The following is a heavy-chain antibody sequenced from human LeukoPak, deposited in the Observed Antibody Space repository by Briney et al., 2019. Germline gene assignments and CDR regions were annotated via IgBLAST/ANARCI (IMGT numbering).Heavy chain of an antibody. V-gene: IGHV3-30*04. J-gene: IGHJ6*03. CDR1: GFTFSSYA. CDR2: ISYDRSNK. CDR3: ARRWHMDV. Sequence: PGGSLRLSCAASGFTFSSYAMHWVRQAPGKGLEWVAVISYDRSNKYYADSVKGRFTISRDNSKNTLYLQMNSLRAEDTAVYYCARRWHMDVWGKGTTVTVSS.